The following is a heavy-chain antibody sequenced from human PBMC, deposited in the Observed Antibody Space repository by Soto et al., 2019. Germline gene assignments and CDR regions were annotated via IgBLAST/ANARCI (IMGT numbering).Heavy chain of an antibody. V-gene: IGHV4-34*01. CDR2: INHSGST. CDR1: GGSFSCYY. J-gene: IGHJ6*02. Sequence: PSETLSLTCAVYGGSFSCYYWSWIRQPPGKGLEWIGEINHSGSTNYNPSLKSRVTISVDTSKNQFSLKLSSVTAADTAVYYCARGRQWLVRDYYGMDVWGQGTTVTVSS. D-gene: IGHD6-19*01. CDR3: ARGRQWLVRDYYGMDV.